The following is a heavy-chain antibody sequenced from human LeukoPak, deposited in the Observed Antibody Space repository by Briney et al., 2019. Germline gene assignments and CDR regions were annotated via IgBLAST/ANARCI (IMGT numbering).Heavy chain of an antibody. CDR2: IYYSGST. D-gene: IGHD5-18*01. CDR3: ARGIRGGYSYAYAY. J-gene: IGHJ4*02. CDR1: GGSISSYY. V-gene: IGHV4-59*01. Sequence: SETLSLTCTVSGGSISSYYWSWIRQPPEKGLEWIGYIYYSGSTNYNPSLKSRVTISVDTSKNQFSLRLSSVTAADTAVCYCARGIRGGYSYAYAYWGQGTLVTVSS.